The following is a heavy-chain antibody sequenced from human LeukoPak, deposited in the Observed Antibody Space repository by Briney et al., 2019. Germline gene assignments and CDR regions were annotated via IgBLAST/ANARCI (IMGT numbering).Heavy chain of an antibody. CDR1: GYTFTGYY. D-gene: IGHD1-14*01. J-gene: IGHJ4*02. CDR3: ARRTPEGTFDY. Sequence: ASVKVSCKASGYTFTGYYMHWVRQAPGQGLEWMGWINPNTGDTNYAQTFQGWVTMTRDTSISTAYIELSRLRSYDTAVYYCARRTPEGTFDYWGQGTLVTVSS. CDR2: INPNTGDT. V-gene: IGHV1-2*04.